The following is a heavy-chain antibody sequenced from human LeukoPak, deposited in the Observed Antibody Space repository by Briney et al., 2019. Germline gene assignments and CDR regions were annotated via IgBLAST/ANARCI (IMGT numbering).Heavy chain of an antibody. D-gene: IGHD3-22*01. CDR2: IYYSGST. Sequence: SKTLSLTCTVSGGSISSGGYYWSWIRQHPGKGLEWIGYIYYSGSTYYNPSLKSRVTISVDTSKNQFSLKLSSVTAADTAVYYCARELPPPLLNYDSSGYYGAFDIWGQGTMVTVSS. V-gene: IGHV4-31*03. CDR3: ARELPPPLLNYDSSGYYGAFDI. J-gene: IGHJ3*02. CDR1: GGSISSGGYY.